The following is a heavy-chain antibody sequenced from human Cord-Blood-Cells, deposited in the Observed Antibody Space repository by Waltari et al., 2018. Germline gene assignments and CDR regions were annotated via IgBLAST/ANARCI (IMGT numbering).Heavy chain of an antibody. CDR1: GGSISSSSYY. J-gene: IGHJ4*02. V-gene: IGHV4-39*01. Sequence: QLQLQESGPGLVKPSETLSLTCTVPGGSISSSSYYWGWIRQPPGKGLEWIGSIYYSGSTYYNPSLKSRVTISVDTSKNQFSLKLSSVTAADTAVYYCARHGPTRPASWGDYWGQGTLVTVSS. CDR2: IYYSGST. D-gene: IGHD3-16*01. CDR3: ARHGPTRPASWGDY.